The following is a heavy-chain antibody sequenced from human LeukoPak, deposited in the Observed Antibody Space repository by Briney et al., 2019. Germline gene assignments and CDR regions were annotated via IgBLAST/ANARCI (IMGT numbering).Heavy chain of an antibody. CDR2: IWYDGSNK. V-gene: IGHV3-33*01. Sequence: GGSLRLSCAASGFTFSSYGMHWVRQAPGKGLEWVAVIWYDGSNKYYADSVKGRFTISRDNSKNTLYLQMNSLRAEDTAVYYCARERQQLVRNAFDIWGQGTMVTVSS. CDR1: GFTFSSYG. D-gene: IGHD6-13*01. J-gene: IGHJ3*02. CDR3: ARERQQLVRNAFDI.